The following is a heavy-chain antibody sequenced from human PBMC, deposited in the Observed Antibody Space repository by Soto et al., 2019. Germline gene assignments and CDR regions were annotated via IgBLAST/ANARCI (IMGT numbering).Heavy chain of an antibody. CDR3: AKNYYFDS. V-gene: IGHV3-23*01. J-gene: IGHJ4*02. Sequence: PGGSLRLSCAASGLSFSSYAMSWVRQAPGKGLDYVSTISGSGGTSYYADSVKGRFTISRDNSKYTLYLQMDSVRAEDTAVYYCAKNYYFDSWGQGTLVTVSS. CDR2: ISGSGGTS. CDR1: GLSFSSYA.